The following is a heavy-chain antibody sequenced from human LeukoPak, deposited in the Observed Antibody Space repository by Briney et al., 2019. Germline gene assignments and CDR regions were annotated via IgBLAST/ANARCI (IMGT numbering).Heavy chain of an antibody. CDR3: ARRLAKGGLDAFDI. J-gene: IGHJ3*02. Sequence: SETLSLTCNVSGGSISGYHWSWIRQPLGKGLEWLGYIYYSGSSNYNSSLKSRVTMSADTSKNQFSLKLSSVTAADTAVYYCARRLAKGGLDAFDIWGQGTMVTVSS. V-gene: IGHV4-59*01. D-gene: IGHD2-15*01. CDR1: GGSISGYH. CDR2: IYYSGSS.